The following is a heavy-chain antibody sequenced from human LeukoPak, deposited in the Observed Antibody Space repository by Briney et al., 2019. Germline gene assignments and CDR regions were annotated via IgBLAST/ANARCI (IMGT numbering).Heavy chain of an antibody. CDR1: GYTFTGYY. Sequence: ASVKVSCKASGYTFTGYYMHWVRQAPGKGLEWMGGFDPEDGETIYAQKFQGRVTMTEDTSTDTAYMELSSLRSEDTAVYYCATVGALPGIAVIDAFDIWGQGTMVTVSS. CDR2: FDPEDGET. D-gene: IGHD6-13*01. J-gene: IGHJ3*02. V-gene: IGHV1-24*01. CDR3: ATVGALPGIAVIDAFDI.